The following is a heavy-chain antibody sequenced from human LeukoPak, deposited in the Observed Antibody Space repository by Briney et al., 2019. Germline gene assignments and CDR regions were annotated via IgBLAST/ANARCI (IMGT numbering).Heavy chain of an antibody. CDR3: ARNLRQQLQYNWFDS. D-gene: IGHD6-13*01. Sequence: GASVKVSCKTSGYSFITHGFSWVRQAPRQGLEWMGWISAYNGDTNYAEKFQGRITMTTDTSTSTAYMELRSLRSDDTAVYYFARNLRQQLQYNWFDSWGQGTLVSVSS. CDR1: GYSFITHG. J-gene: IGHJ5*01. V-gene: IGHV1-18*01. CDR2: ISAYNGDT.